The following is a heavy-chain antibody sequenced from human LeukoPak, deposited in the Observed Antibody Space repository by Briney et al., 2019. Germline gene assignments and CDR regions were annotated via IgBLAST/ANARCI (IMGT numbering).Heavy chain of an antibody. V-gene: IGHV3-7*01. CDR1: GFTFSHYW. J-gene: IGHJ4*02. Sequence: PGGSLRLSCAASGFTFSHYWMSWVRQAPGKGLEWVANIKQDGSEKYYVGSVKGRFTISRDNAKNSLYLQMNSLRAEDTALYYCATHRGYSYGTAEDFDYWGQGTLVTVSS. CDR2: IKQDGSEK. CDR3: ATHRGYSYGTAEDFDY. D-gene: IGHD5-18*01.